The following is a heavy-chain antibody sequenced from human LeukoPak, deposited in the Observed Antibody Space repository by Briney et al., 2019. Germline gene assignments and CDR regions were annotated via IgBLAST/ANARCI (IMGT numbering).Heavy chain of an antibody. J-gene: IGHJ4*02. D-gene: IGHD3-22*01. CDR2: ICSGGST. CDR3: ARGGSGDSSGYYGNYFDY. CDR1: GFTVSSNY. V-gene: IGHV3-53*01. Sequence: PGGSLRLSCAASGFTVSSNYMSWVRQAPGKGLEWVSVICSGGSTYYADSVKGRFTISRDNSKNTLYLQMNSLRAEDTAVYYCARGGSGDSSGYYGNYFDYWGQGTLVTVSS.